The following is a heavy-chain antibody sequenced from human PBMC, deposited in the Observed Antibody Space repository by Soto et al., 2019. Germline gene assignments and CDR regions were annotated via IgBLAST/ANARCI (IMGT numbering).Heavy chain of an antibody. CDR2: INPSGGRT. CDR3: AKALHASAYGY. CDR1: GFTFSTYT. Sequence: GGSLRLSCAASGFTFSTYTMGWVRQAPGKGLEWVSDINPSGGRTYYADSVKGRFAISRDNSKNTLYLQMNSLRAEDTAVYYCAKALHASAYGYWGQGTLVTVSS. J-gene: IGHJ4*02. D-gene: IGHD2-2*01. V-gene: IGHV3-23*01.